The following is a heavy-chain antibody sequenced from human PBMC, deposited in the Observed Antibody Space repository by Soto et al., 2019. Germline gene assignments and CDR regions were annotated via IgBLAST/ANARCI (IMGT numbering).Heavy chain of an antibody. D-gene: IGHD3-3*01. J-gene: IGHJ5*02. CDR2: MNPNSGNT. V-gene: IGHV1-8*01. Sequence: ASVKVSCKASGYTFTSYDINWVRQATGQGLEWMGLMNPNSGNTGYAQKFQGRVTMTRNTSISTAYMELSSLRSEDTAVYYCARDSYYDFWSGYSNWFDPWGQGTLVTVSS. CDR1: GYTFTSYD. CDR3: ARDSYYDFWSGYSNWFDP.